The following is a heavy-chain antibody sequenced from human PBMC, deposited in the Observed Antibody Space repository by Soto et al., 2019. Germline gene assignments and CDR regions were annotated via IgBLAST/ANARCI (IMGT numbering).Heavy chain of an antibody. CDR3: ARGGSPSEGGGIWGDF. CDR2: IIQIFGTA. CDR1: GGTFSSYA. V-gene: IGHV1-69*01. Sequence: QVQLVQSGAEVKKPGSSVKVSCKASGGTFSSYAISWVRQAPGQGLEWMGGIIQIFGTASYAQKLQGRVTHAEDESTNTASMGLSSVRSEDTDVECWARGGSPSEGGGIWGDFWGQGTLVTVSS. J-gene: IGHJ4*02. D-gene: IGHD3-16*01.